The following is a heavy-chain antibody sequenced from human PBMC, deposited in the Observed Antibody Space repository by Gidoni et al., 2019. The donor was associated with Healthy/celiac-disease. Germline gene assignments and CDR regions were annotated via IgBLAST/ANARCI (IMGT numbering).Heavy chain of an antibody. CDR3: ARGGEVYSSSWGDYYYGMDV. D-gene: IGHD6-13*01. J-gene: IGHJ6*02. CDR1: GYTFTSYA. V-gene: IGHV1-3*01. CDR2: ITAGNGNT. Sequence: QVQLVQSGAEVKKPGASVKVSGKASGYTFTSYAMHWVRQAPGQRLEWMGWITAGNGNTKYSQKFQGRVTITRDTSASTAYMELSSLRSEDTAVYYCARGGEVYSSSWGDYYYGMDVWGQGTTVTVSS.